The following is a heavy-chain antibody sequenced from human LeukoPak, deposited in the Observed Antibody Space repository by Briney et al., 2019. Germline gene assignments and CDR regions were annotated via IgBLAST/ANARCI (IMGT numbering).Heavy chain of an antibody. D-gene: IGHD3-22*01. J-gene: IGHJ4*02. V-gene: IGHV4-39*01. Sequence: SETLSLTCTVSGGSISSYYWGWIRQPPGKGLEWIGSIYYSGSTYYNPSLKSRVTISVDTSKNQFSLKLSSVTAADTAVYYCARPAYDSSGWIDYWGQGTLVTVSS. CDR1: GGSISSYY. CDR2: IYYSGST. CDR3: ARPAYDSSGWIDY.